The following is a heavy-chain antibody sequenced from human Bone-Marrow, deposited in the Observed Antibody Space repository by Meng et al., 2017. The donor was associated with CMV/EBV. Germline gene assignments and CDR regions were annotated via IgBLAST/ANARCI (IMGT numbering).Heavy chain of an antibody. Sequence: GESLKISCASSGFTFSSYSMNWVRQAPGKGLEWVSYISSSSSTIYYADSVKGRFTISRDNAKNSLYLQMNSLRAEDTAVYDCARDQQLPSYYYYYYGMDVWGQGTTVTVSS. CDR1: GFTFSSYS. CDR2: ISSSSSTI. D-gene: IGHD6-13*01. J-gene: IGHJ6*02. V-gene: IGHV3-48*04. CDR3: ARDQQLPSYYYYYYGMDV.